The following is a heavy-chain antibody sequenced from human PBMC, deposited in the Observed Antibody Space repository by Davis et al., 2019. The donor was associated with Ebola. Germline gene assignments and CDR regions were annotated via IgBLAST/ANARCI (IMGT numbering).Heavy chain of an antibody. J-gene: IGHJ5*02. V-gene: IGHV3-74*01. Sequence: PGGSLRLSCAASGFTFIDYWMHWVRQAPGKGLVWVSRINSDGSRTNYADSVKGRFTISRDNAKNTVYLQMNSLRGEDTAIYYCARVGYGDSWRWFDPWGQGTLVTVSS. CDR3: ARVGYGDSWRWFDP. D-gene: IGHD4-17*01. CDR1: GFTFIDYW. CDR2: INSDGSRT.